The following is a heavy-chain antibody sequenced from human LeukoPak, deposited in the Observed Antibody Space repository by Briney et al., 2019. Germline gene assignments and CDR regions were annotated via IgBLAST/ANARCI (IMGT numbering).Heavy chain of an antibody. CDR3: AKLYSSGYFDY. CDR2: ILHNGDST. Sequence: GGSLRLSCAASGFTCSTYVMSWVRQAPGKGLEWLSLILHNGDSTYYADSVKGRFTISRDNSKNTLYLQMNSLRAEDTAVYYCAKLYSSGYFDYWGQGTLVTVSS. D-gene: IGHD6-19*01. V-gene: IGHV3-23*01. J-gene: IGHJ4*02. CDR1: GFTCSTYV.